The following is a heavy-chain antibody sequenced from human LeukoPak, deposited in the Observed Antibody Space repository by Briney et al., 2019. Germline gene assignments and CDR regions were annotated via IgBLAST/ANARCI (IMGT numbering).Heavy chain of an antibody. CDR3: ARGVTGTTNDY. J-gene: IGHJ4*02. CDR1: GGSISSHY. CDR2: IYYSGST. Sequence: PSETLSLTCTVSGGSISSHYWSWIRQPPWKGLEWIGYIYYSGSTNYNPSLKSRVTISVDTSKNQFSLKLSSVTAADTAVYYCARGVTGTTNDYWGQGTLVTVSS. V-gene: IGHV4-59*11. D-gene: IGHD1-7*01.